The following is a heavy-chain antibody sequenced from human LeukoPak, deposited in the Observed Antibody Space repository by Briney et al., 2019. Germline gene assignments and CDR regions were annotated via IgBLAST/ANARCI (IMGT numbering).Heavy chain of an antibody. V-gene: IGHV3-23*01. CDR3: AKQDYDFWSGYFY. CDR2: ISGSGGST. CDR1: GFTFSSYA. D-gene: IGHD3-3*01. J-gene: IGHJ4*02. Sequence: GGSRRLSCAASGFTFSSYAMSWVRQAPGKGMEWVSAISGSGGSTYYADSVKGRFTISRDNSKNTLYLQMNSLRAEDTAVYYCAKQDYDFWSGYFYWGQGTLVTVSS.